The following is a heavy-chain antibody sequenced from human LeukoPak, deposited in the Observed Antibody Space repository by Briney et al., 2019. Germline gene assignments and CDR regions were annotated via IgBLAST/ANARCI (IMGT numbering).Heavy chain of an antibody. CDR3: VRDSGGYYPTWFDP. Sequence: PGGSLRLSCTGSGFTFGDYAVNWVRQAPGKGLDWVGLIRKTSYGGTADYAASVKGRFTISRDDSKSVAYLQMNSLRIEDAALYYCVRDSGGYYPTWFDPWGQGTLVTVSS. V-gene: IGHV3-49*04. CDR2: IRKTSYGGTA. J-gene: IGHJ5*02. CDR1: GFTFGDYA. D-gene: IGHD3-3*01.